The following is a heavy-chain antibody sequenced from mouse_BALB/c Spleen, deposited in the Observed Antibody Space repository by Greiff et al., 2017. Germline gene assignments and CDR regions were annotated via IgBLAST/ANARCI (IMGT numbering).Heavy chain of an antibody. J-gene: IGHJ4*01. D-gene: IGHD2-4*01. Sequence: EVKLMESGAELVRPGASVKISCKAFGYTFTNHHINWVKQRPGQGLDWIGYINPYNDYTSYNQKFKGKATLTVDKSSSTAYMELSSLTSEDSAVYYCARQGYYDYDYAMDYWGQGTSVTVSS. CDR2: INPYNDYT. CDR3: ARQGYYDYDYAMDY. CDR1: GYTFTNHH. V-gene: IGHV1S45*01.